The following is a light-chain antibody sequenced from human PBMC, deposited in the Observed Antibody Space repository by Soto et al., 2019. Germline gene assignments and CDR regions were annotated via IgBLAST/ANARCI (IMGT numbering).Light chain of an antibody. CDR2: DNS. J-gene: IGLJ2*01. CDR3: GTWDSSLSAVV. Sequence: QSVLTHPPAVSAAPGQKVTISCSGSSSNIGNNYVSWYQHLPGTAPKLLIYDNSKRPSGIPDRFSGSKSGTSATLGITGLQTGDEADYYCGTWDSSLSAVVFGGGTKLTVL. V-gene: IGLV1-51*01. CDR1: SSNIGNNY.